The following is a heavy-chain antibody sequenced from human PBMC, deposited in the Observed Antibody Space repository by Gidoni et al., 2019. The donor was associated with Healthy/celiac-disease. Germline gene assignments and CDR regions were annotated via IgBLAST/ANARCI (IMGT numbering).Heavy chain of an antibody. V-gene: IGHV4-39*07. Sequence: HLQLQESGPGLVKPSETLSLTCTVSGCSIRSSSYSWGWIRQPPGKGREWIGSIYHSGSTYYNPSLKSRVTISVDTSKNQFSLKLSSVTAADTTVYYCARDSTFAQEYYYGMDVWGQGTTVTVSS. CDR2: IYHSGST. J-gene: IGHJ6*02. CDR3: ARDSTFAQEYYYGMDV. CDR1: GCSIRSSSYS.